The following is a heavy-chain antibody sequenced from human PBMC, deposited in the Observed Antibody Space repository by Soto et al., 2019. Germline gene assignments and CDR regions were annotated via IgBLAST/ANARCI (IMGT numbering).Heavy chain of an antibody. CDR2: ISAYNGNT. D-gene: IGHD3-3*01. V-gene: IGHV1-18*04. CDR1: GYTFTGYY. CDR3: ARAEIRSYYDFWSGYYAGFDY. J-gene: IGHJ4*02. Sequence: QVQLVQSGAEVKKPGASVKVSCKASGYTFTGYYMHWVRQAPGQGLEWMGWISAYNGNTNYAQKLQGRVTMTTDTSTSTAYMELRSLRSDDTAVYYCARAEIRSYYDFWSGYYAGFDYWGQGTLVTVSS.